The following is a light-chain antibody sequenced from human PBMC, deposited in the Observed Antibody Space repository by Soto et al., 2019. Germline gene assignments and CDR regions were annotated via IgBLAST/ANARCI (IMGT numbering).Light chain of an antibody. CDR2: AAS. CDR1: QRISTY. J-gene: IGKJ4*01. Sequence: DIQMTQSPSSLSASVGDRVTITCRASQRISTYLHWYQQKPGTAPKLLIYAASTLQSGVPLRFSGSGSGTEFTLTISSLQPEDFATYYCQQSYSTGLLTFGGGTRVEIK. CDR3: QQSYSTGLLT. V-gene: IGKV1-39*01.